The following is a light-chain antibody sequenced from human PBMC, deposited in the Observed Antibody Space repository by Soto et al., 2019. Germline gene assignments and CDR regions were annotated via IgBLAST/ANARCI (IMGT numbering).Light chain of an antibody. CDR3: QQYNNWPTWT. V-gene: IGKV3-15*01. CDR2: GAS. CDR1: QGVSRK. J-gene: IGKJ1*01. Sequence: DIVMTQSPATLSVAPGERVTFSCRASQGVSRKLAWYQHKPGQAPRLLIYGASTRATGIPARFSGSGSGTEFTLTISSLQSEDFALYYCQQYNNWPTWTFGQGTKVDIK.